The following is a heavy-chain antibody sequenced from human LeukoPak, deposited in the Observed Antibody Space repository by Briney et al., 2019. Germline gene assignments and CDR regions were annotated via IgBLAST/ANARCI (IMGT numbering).Heavy chain of an antibody. D-gene: IGHD5-18*01. J-gene: IGHJ6*02. CDR2: ISSRSSTI. V-gene: IGHV3-48*02. Sequence: GGSLRLSCAASGFTFHFYSMTWVRQAPGKGLEWVSYISSRSSTIYYTDSVKGRFTVSRDNAKNSLNLQMNSLRDEDTAVYYCAREDSYDNYGMDVWGQGTTVTVSS. CDR3: AREDSYDNYGMDV. CDR1: GFTFHFYS.